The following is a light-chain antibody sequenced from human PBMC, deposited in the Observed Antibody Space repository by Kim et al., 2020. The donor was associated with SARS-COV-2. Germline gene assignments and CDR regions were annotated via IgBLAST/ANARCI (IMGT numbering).Light chain of an antibody. CDR1: SSNIGAGYD. V-gene: IGLV1-40*01. CDR3: QSYDSSLSGYV. CDR2: GNS. Sequence: QSVLTQPPSVSGAPGQRVTISCTGSSSNIGAGYDVNWYQQFPGTAPKLLIYGNSNRPSGVPDLFSGSKSGTSVSLAITGLQAEDETDYYCQSYDSSLSGYVFGTGTKVTVL. J-gene: IGLJ1*01.